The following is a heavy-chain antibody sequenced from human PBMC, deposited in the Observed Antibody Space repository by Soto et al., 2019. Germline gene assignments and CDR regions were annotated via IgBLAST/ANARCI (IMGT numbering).Heavy chain of an antibody. D-gene: IGHD3-10*01. Sequence: EVQLLESGGGLVQPGGSLRLSCAASGFTFSSYAMSWVRQAPGKGLEWVSAISGSGGSTYYADSVKGRFTISRDNSKNPLYLQMNSLRAEDTSVYYCAKDKGSGYYYYMDVWGKGTTVTVSS. CDR2: ISGSGGST. V-gene: IGHV3-23*01. CDR3: AKDKGSGYYYYMDV. CDR1: GFTFSSYA. J-gene: IGHJ6*03.